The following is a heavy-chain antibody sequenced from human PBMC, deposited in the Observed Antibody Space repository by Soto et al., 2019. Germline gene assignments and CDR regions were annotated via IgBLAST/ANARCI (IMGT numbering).Heavy chain of an antibody. CDR1: GGTFSSYA. D-gene: IGHD3-10*01. CDR2: IIPIFGTA. V-gene: IGHV1-69*13. CDR3: ARGLIRITMVRGASGRYYYGMDV. J-gene: IGHJ6*02. Sequence: SVKVSCKASGGTFSSYAISWVRQAPGQGLEWMGGIIPIFGTANYAQKFQGRVTITADESTNTAYMELSSLRSEDTAVYYCARGLIRITMVRGASGRYYYGMDVWGQGTTVTVSS.